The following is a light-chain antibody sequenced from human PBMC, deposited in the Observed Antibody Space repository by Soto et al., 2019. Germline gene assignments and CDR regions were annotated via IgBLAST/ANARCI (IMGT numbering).Light chain of an antibody. V-gene: IGKV1-5*01. CDR2: AAS. CDR1: QSISTW. J-gene: IGKJ1*01. CDR3: QQTLSFPPT. Sequence: MNQSPSTLSASVGDRVTITCRAGQSISTWLAWYQQKPGQAPKLLISAASNLESGVPSRFSGSGSGTEFTLTISGLQPDDFATYYCQQTLSFPPTFGQGTMVDI.